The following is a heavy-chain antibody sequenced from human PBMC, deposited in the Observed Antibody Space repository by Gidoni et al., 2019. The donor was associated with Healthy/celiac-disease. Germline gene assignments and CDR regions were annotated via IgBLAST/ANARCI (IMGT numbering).Heavy chain of an antibody. CDR3: ARHPDLGIRKAGGFDP. CDR1: GYSFTSYW. D-gene: IGHD3-16*01. Sequence: EVQLAQSGAEVKKTGESLKISCKGSGYSFTSYWIGWVRQIPGKGLEWLGIIYPGDSDTRYSPSFQGQVTISADKSISTAYLQWSSLKASDTAMYYCARHPDLGIRKAGGFDPWGQGTLVTVSS. CDR2: IYPGDSDT. J-gene: IGHJ5*02. V-gene: IGHV5-51*01.